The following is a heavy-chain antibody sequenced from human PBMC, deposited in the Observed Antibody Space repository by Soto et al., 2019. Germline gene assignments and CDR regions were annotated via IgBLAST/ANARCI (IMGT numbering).Heavy chain of an antibody. CDR2: IYYSGST. Sequence: SETLSLTSTVSGGSISSGDYYWIWIRQPPGKGLEWIGYIYYSGSTYYNPSLKSRVTISVDTSKNQFSLKLSSVTAADTAVYYCARDQWGLGMDVWGQGTTVTVSS. J-gene: IGHJ6*02. CDR3: ARDQWGLGMDV. D-gene: IGHD1-26*01. CDR1: GGSISSGDYY. V-gene: IGHV4-30-4*01.